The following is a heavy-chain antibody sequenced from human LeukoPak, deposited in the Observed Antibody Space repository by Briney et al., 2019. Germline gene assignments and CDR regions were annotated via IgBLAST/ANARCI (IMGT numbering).Heavy chain of an antibody. CDR1: GFTFSSYG. CDR3: ARDGYCSSTSCYDYYYYGMDV. CDR2: ISYDGSNK. D-gene: IGHD2-2*03. J-gene: IGHJ6*02. Sequence: PGGSLRLSCAASGFTFSSYGMHWVRQAPGKGLEWVAVISYDGSNKYYADSVKGRFTISRDNSKNTLYLQMNSLRAEDTAVYYCARDGYCSSTSCYDYYYYGMDVWGQGTTVTVSS. V-gene: IGHV3-30*03.